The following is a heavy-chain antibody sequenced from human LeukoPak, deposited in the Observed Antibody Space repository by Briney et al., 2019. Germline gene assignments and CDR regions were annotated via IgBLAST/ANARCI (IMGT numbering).Heavy chain of an antibody. CDR1: GFTFSSYS. CDR3: ARGPSSLDY. Sequence: GGSLRLSCAASGFTFSSYSMNWDRQAPGKGLEWVSSISSSSSYIYYADSVKGRFPISRDNAKNSLYLQMNSLRAEDTAVYYCARGPSSLDYWGQGTLVTVSS. V-gene: IGHV3-21*01. J-gene: IGHJ4*02. CDR2: ISSSSSYI.